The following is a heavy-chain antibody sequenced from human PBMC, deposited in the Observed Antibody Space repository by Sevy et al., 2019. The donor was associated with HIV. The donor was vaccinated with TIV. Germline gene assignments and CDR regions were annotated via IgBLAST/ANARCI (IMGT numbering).Heavy chain of an antibody. V-gene: IGHV4-28*01. J-gene: IGHJ3*02. CDR3: ARNRVRSSGRRLEAFDI. Sequence: SETLSLTCAVSGYSISSSNWWGWIRQPPGKGLEWIGYIYYSGRTYHNPSLKIRVSMSVDTSKNQFSLKLSSVTAVDKAVYYCARNRVRSSGRRLEAFDIWGQGTMVTVSS. CDR2: IYYSGRT. CDR1: GYSISSSNW. D-gene: IGHD3-22*01.